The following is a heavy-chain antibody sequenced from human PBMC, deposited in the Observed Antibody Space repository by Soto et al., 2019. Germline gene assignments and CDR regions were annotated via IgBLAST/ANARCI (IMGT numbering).Heavy chain of an antibody. CDR3: ARDLYATVVTPLTRDWFDP. Sequence: QVQLVESGGGVVQPGRSLRLSCAASGFTFSSYGMHWVRQAPGKGLEWVAVIWYDGSNKYYADSVKGRFTISRDNSKNALYLQMNGLRAEDTAVYYCARDLYATVVTPLTRDWFDPWGQGTLVTVSS. CDR2: IWYDGSNK. J-gene: IGHJ5*02. CDR1: GFTFSSYG. D-gene: IGHD4-17*01. V-gene: IGHV3-33*01.